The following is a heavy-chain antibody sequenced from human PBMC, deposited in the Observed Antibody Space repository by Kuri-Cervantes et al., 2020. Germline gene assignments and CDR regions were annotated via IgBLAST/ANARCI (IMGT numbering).Heavy chain of an antibody. CDR3: AKDRKDSGYDLLFHQFDY. J-gene: IGHJ4*02. CDR2: IWYDGSNK. CDR1: GFTFSSYG. V-gene: IGHV3-33*06. Sequence: GESLKISCAASGFTFSSYGMHWVRQAPGKGLEWVAVIWYDGSNKYYADSVKGRFTISRDDSKNTLYLQMNSLRAEGTAVYYCAKDRKDSGYDLLFHQFDYWGQGTLGTVSS. D-gene: IGHD5-12*01.